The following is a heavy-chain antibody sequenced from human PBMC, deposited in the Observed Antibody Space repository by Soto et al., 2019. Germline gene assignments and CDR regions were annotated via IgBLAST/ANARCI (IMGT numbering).Heavy chain of an antibody. CDR2: IIPIFPTP. D-gene: IGHD2-21*02. V-gene: IGHV1-69*13. Sequence: SVKVSCKASGGSLSSHAINWVRQAPGQGLEWMGKIIPIFPTPNYAQKFQGRLTITADDSTSTAYMELSSLRSEDTAVYYCARASGLPTAFDIWGQGTMVT. CDR1: GGSLSSHA. CDR3: ARASGLPTAFDI. J-gene: IGHJ3*02.